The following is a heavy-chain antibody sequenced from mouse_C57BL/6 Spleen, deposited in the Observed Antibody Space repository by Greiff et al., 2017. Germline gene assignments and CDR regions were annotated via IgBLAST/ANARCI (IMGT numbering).Heavy chain of an antibody. Sequence: DVQLVESGGGLVKPGGSLKLSCAASGFTFSSYAMSWVRQTPEKRLEWVATISDGGSYTYYPDNVKGRFTISRDNAKNNLYLQMSHLKSEDTAMYYCARDYYYGSSYDYWGQGTTLTVSS. CDR1: GFTFSSYA. CDR3: ARDYYYGSSYDY. J-gene: IGHJ2*01. D-gene: IGHD1-1*01. V-gene: IGHV5-4*01. CDR2: ISDGGSYT.